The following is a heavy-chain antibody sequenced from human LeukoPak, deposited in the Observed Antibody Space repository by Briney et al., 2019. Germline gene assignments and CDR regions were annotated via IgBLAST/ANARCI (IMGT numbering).Heavy chain of an antibody. CDR2: ISTQSGNT. Sequence: AASVKVSCKASGYTFTGYYMHWMRQAPGQGLEWMGWISTQSGNTNYAQKVQGRLTLTTDRSTNTAYMELRSLRSDDTAVYYCARGAYGDKWGQGTMVTVSS. D-gene: IGHD4-17*01. CDR3: ARGAYGDK. V-gene: IGHV1-18*04. J-gene: IGHJ4*02. CDR1: GYTFTGYY.